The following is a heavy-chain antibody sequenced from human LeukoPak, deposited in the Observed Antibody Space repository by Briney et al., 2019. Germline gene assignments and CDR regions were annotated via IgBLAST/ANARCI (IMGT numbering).Heavy chain of an antibody. Sequence: SVKVSCKASGGTFSSYAISWVRQAPGQGLEWMGGIIPIFGTANYAQKFQGRVTITAGESTSTAYMELSSLRSEDTAVYYCARFIDIVVVPAALGWFDPWGQGTLVTVSS. J-gene: IGHJ5*02. CDR3: ARFIDIVVVPAALGWFDP. CDR2: IIPIFGTA. V-gene: IGHV1-69*13. D-gene: IGHD2-2*01. CDR1: GGTFSSYA.